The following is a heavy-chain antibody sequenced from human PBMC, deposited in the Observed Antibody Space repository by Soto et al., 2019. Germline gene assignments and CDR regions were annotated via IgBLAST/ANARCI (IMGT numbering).Heavy chain of an antibody. J-gene: IGHJ5*02. CDR3: ARVIKYGDYSRWFDP. CDR1: GYTFTSYG. D-gene: IGHD4-17*01. Sequence: ASVKVSCKASGYTFTSYGIDWVRQAPGQGLEWLGWISAYDGNTKYAQILQGRVSLTTDTSTNTAYMELRSLRSDDTAMYFCARVIKYGDYSRWFDPWGPGTLVTVSS. CDR2: ISAYDGNT. V-gene: IGHV1-18*01.